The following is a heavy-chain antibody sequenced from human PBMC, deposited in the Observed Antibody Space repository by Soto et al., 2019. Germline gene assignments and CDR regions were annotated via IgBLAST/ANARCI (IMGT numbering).Heavy chain of an antibody. D-gene: IGHD3-22*01. V-gene: IGHV5-10-1*01. Sequence: RICRRGSWGNCTSYGVSWVRQMPGKGLEWMGRIDPSDSYTNYSPSFQGHVTISADKSISTAYLQWSSLKASDTAMYYCARHNSSYYQVAVFVFWGQGTMVTVSS. CDR3: ARHNSSYYQVAVFVF. J-gene: IGHJ3*01. CDR1: WGNCTSYG. CDR2: IDPSDSYT.